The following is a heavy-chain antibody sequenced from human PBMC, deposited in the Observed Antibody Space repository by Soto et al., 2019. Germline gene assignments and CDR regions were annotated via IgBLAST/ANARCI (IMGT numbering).Heavy chain of an antibody. V-gene: IGHV4-4*02. CDR1: VGSISISNW. CDR3: ARVMGGGDYYYYYYGMDV. Sequence: SETLSLTCAFSVGSISISNWLSWVRQPPVKGLEWIGEIYHSGSTNYNPSLKSRVTISVDKSKNQFSLKLSSVTAADTAVYYCARVMGGGDYYYYYYGMDVWGQGTTVTVSS. D-gene: IGHD2-21*02. J-gene: IGHJ6*01. CDR2: IYHSGST.